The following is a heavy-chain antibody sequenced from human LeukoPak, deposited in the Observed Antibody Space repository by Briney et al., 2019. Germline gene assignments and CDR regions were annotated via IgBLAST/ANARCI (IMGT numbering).Heavy chain of an antibody. CDR3: ARGGTNYYGSGSFGL. J-gene: IGHJ4*02. D-gene: IGHD3-10*01. V-gene: IGHV3-72*01. CDR1: GFTFSDHY. Sequence: QTGGSLRLSCAASGFTFSDHYMDWVRQAPGKGLEWVGRTRNKANSYSTEYAASVKGRFTFSRDESKNSLYLQMNSLKTEDTAVYYCARGGTNYYGSGSFGLWGQGTLVTVSS. CDR2: TRNKANSYST.